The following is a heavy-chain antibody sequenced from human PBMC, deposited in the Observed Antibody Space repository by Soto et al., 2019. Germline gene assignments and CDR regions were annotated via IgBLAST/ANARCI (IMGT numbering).Heavy chain of an antibody. CDR3: CASQTPDHYCSGAPQGTLVTVSSGKQHLYDYIWGSYRYTQNMDV. CDR2: ITGSGTVT. Sequence: PGGSLRLSCAASGIIFSDYHMDWIRQAPGKGLEWVSSITGSGTVTYYAESVQGRFTISRDHAKNSVYLQMNSLRAEDTAVYYCCASQTPDHYCSGAPQGTLVTVSSGKQHLYDYIWGSYRYTQNMDVWGRGTTVTVSS. CDR1: GIIFSDYH. V-gene: IGHV3-11*01. J-gene: IGHJ6*03. D-gene: IGHD3-16*02.